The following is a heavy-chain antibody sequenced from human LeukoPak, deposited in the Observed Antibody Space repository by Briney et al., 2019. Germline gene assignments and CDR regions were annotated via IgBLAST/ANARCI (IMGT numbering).Heavy chain of an antibody. CDR3: ASRARWLQLFS. CDR1: GGSFSGYY. D-gene: IGHD5-24*01. CDR2: INHSGST. V-gene: IGHV4-34*01. Sequence: SETLSLTCAVYGGSFSGYYWSWIRQPPGKGLEWIGEINHSGSTNYNPSLKSRVTIPVDTSKNQFSLKLSSVTAADTAVYYCASRARWLQLFSWGQGTMVTVSS. J-gene: IGHJ3*01.